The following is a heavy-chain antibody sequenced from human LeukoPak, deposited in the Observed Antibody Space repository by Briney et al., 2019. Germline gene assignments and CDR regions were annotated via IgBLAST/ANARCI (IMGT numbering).Heavy chain of an antibody. J-gene: IGHJ4*02. CDR2: INPNSGGT. Sequence: ASVKVSCKASGYTFTGYYMHWVRQAPGQGLEWMGWINPNSGGTNYAQKFQGRVTMTRDTSISTAYMELSRLRSDDTAVYYCARGSSSSPPHFDYWGQGTLVTVSS. D-gene: IGHD6-6*01. CDR3: ARGSSSSPPHFDY. CDR1: GYTFTGYY. V-gene: IGHV1-2*02.